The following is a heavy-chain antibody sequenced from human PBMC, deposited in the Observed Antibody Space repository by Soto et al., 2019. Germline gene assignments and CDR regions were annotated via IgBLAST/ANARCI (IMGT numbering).Heavy chain of an antibody. Sequence: QVQLVQSGAEEKKPGASVKVSCKASGYTFTNYAMHWVRQAPGHRLEWMGWINAGNGNTKYSQKFQGRVTITRDTSASTAYMELSSLRSEDTAVYSCARSSGYYLIDDYWGQGTLVTVSS. CDR1: GYTFTNYA. J-gene: IGHJ4*02. D-gene: IGHD3-22*01. CDR3: ARSSGYYLIDDY. CDR2: INAGNGNT. V-gene: IGHV1-3*05.